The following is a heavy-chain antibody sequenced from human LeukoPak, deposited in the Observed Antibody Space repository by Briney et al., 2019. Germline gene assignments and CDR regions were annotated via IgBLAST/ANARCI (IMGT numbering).Heavy chain of an antibody. J-gene: IGHJ4*02. D-gene: IGHD3-10*01. CDR2: INPNSGGT. Sequence: ASVKVSCKASGYTFTGYYMHWVRQAPGQGLEWMGWINPNSGGTNYAQKFQGRVTMTRDTSISTAYMELSRLRSDDTAVYYCARPHVYYGSGSYVDYWGRGTLVTVSS. V-gene: IGHV1-2*02. CDR3: ARPHVYYGSGSYVDY. CDR1: GYTFTGYY.